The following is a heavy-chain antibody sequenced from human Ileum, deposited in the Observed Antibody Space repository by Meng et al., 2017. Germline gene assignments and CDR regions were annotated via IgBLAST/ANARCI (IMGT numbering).Heavy chain of an antibody. D-gene: IGHD1-26*01. CDR3: ATDTRSFRGSY. CDR1: GFTFSSYA. V-gene: IGHV3-23*04. J-gene: IGHJ4*02. CDR2: ITGSGRDT. Sequence: EGLLVESGGALVQPGGYLRLSCAASGFTFSSYAMSWVRQAPGKGLEWVSAITGSGRDTFYADSVKGRFTISRDNTKNSLFLQMNSLRVEDTAVYYCATDTRSFRGSYWGQGTLVTVSS.